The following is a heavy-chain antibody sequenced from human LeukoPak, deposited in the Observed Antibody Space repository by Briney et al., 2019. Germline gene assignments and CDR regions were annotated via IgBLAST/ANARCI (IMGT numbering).Heavy chain of an antibody. CDR1: GGSVSSYY. J-gene: IGHJ5*02. D-gene: IGHD3-10*01. CDR3: ARVLIFSAAGRGWSDP. V-gene: IGHV4-59*02. Sequence: PSETLSLTCTVAGGSVSSYYWSWIRQPPGKGLEWIGYIYYSGSSNYNPSLKSRVTISVDTSKNQFSLKRSSVTAADTAVNYCARVLIFSAAGRGWSDPWGQATLVTVSS. CDR2: IYYSGSS.